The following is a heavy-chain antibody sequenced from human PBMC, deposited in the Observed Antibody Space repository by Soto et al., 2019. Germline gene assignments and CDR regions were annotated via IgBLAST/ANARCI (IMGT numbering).Heavy chain of an antibody. Sequence: SVKGSCKASGGTFSSYTISWLRQAPGQGLEWMGRIIPSGGITNYAQKFQGRVTMTRDTSTSTAYMELSSLRSEDTAVYYCAREAARVAFDIWGQGTMVTVSS. J-gene: IGHJ3*02. CDR1: GGTFSSYT. V-gene: IGHV1-69*04. CDR3: AREAARVAFDI. CDR2: IIPSGGIT. D-gene: IGHD6-13*01.